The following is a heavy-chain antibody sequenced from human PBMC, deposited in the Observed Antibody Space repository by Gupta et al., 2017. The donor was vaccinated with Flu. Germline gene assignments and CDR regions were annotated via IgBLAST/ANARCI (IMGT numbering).Heavy chain of an antibody. CDR1: GFSLSNARMG. V-gene: IGHV2-26*01. CDR3: ARIAEAHYFDY. CDR2: NFSNDEK. Sequence: QVTLKESGPVLVKPTETLTLTCTVSGFSLSNARMGVSWIRQPPGKALEWLAHNFSNDEKSYITSLKSRLTITKDTSKSQVVLTMTNMDPVDTATYYCARIAEAHYFDYWGQGTLVTVSS. J-gene: IGHJ4*02.